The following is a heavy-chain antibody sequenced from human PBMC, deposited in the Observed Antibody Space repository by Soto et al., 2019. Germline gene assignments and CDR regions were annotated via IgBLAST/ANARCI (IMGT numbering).Heavy chain of an antibody. CDR2: IDPSDSYT. CDR1: GYSFTSYW. J-gene: IGHJ4*02. V-gene: IGHV5-10-1*01. CDR3: VSLSLGSSSSGTGGNGYYFDY. D-gene: IGHD2-8*02. Sequence: PGESLKISCKGSGYSFTSYWISWVRQMPGKGLEWMGRIDPSDSYTNYSPSFQGHVTISAAKSISTAYLQWSSLKASDTAMYYCVSLSLGSSSSGTGGNGYYFDYWGEGTLDTVSS.